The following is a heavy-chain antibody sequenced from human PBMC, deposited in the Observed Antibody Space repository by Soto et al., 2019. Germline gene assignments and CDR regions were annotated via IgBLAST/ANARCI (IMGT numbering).Heavy chain of an antibody. D-gene: IGHD2-8*01. CDR1: GYTFTRYG. CDR2: ISGYNGDT. Sequence: QGQLVQSGGEVKKPGASVKVSCKASGYTFTRYGISWVRQAPGQGLEWMGWISGYNGDTKYAQKFQGRVTMTVDTSTTTAYMALRSLTSADRAVYYCATNGPPPYNCHRMDFSSQGTTLTLSS. CDR3: ATNGPPPYNCHRMDF. V-gene: IGHV1-18*01. J-gene: IGHJ6*02.